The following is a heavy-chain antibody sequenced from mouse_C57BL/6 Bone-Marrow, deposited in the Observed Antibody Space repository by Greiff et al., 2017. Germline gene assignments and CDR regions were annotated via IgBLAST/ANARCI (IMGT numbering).Heavy chain of an antibody. D-gene: IGHD1-1*01. CDR3: SSSRYYAMDY. V-gene: IGHV1-76*01. J-gene: IGHJ4*01. Sequence: QVQLQQSGAELVRPGASVKLSCKASGYTFTDYYINWVKQRPGQGLEWIARIYPGSGNNYYNEKFKGKATLTAEKSSSTAYMQLSSLTSEDSAVYFCSSSRYYAMDYWGQGTSVTVSS. CDR1: GYTFTDYY. CDR2: IYPGSGNN.